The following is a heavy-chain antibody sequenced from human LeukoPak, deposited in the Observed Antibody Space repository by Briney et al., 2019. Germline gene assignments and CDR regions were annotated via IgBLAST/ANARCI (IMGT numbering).Heavy chain of an antibody. D-gene: IGHD2-8*01. CDR3: TRSTNLEAFDI. Sequence: SETLSLTCTVSGGSVSNGPYYWSWIRQPPGKGLEWIGYIYYSGSTNYNPSLKSRVTVSVDTSKNQCSLKLNSVTTADTAVYYCTRSTNLEAFDIWGQGTMVTVSS. J-gene: IGHJ3*02. CDR1: GGSVSNGPYY. V-gene: IGHV4-61*01. CDR2: IYYSGST.